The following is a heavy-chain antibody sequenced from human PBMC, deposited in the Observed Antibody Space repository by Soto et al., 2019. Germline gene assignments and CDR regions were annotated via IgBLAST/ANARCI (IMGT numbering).Heavy chain of an antibody. CDR2: IYHSGST. Sequence: QVQLHQSGPGLVKPSGTLSLTCAVSGDSISNSNWWSWVRQPPGKGLEWIGEIYHSGSTNYNPSLKSRVTLSGEKSKNQFSLSLTSVTAADTAVYYCARQEQQQVLFSYYGLDVWGQGTTVTVSS. V-gene: IGHV4-4*02. J-gene: IGHJ6*02. CDR3: ARQEQQQVLFSYYGLDV. D-gene: IGHD6-13*01. CDR1: GDSISNSNW.